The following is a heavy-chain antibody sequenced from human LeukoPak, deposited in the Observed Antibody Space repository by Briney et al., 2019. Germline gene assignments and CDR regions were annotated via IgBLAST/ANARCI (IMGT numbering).Heavy chain of an antibody. V-gene: IGHV4-30-2*01. J-gene: IGHJ3*02. CDR3: ASPFYDILTGYYIEAFDI. CDR1: GGSISSGGYS. CDR2: IYHNGST. D-gene: IGHD3-9*01. Sequence: SETLSLTCAVSGGSISSGGYSWSWIRQPPGKGLEWIGYIYHNGSTYYNPSLKSRVTISVDRSKNQFSLKLSSVTAADTAVYYCASPFYDILTGYYIEAFDIWGQGTMVTVSS.